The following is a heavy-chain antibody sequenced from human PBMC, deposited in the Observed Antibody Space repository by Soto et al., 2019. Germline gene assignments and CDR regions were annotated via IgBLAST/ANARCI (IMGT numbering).Heavy chain of an antibody. D-gene: IGHD2-15*01. Sequence: QVHLVQSGAEVKKPGASVRVSCKASGYSFTGNSMHWVRQAPGQGLEWMGWINTNNGGTNYAQRFPGWVTMTRDTSVSTAYMDLNRLASDDTAVYYCLIQRSGVGYWGDGTLVTVSS. CDR3: LIQRSGVGY. J-gene: IGHJ4*01. CDR1: GYSFTGNS. V-gene: IGHV1-2*04. CDR2: INTNNGGT.